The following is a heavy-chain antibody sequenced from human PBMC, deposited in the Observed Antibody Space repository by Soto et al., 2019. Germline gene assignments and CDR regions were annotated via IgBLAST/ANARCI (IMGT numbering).Heavy chain of an antibody. Sequence: SETLSLTCAVYGGSFSGYYWTWIRQPPGTGLEWIGEINHSGSTNYNPSLKSRVTISVDASKSQFYLKLRSVTAADTAVYYCARGMAEEQIFYYFDYWGQGALVTSPQ. V-gene: IGHV4-34*01. D-gene: IGHD3-9*01. CDR1: GGSFSGYY. CDR3: ARGMAEEQIFYYFDY. CDR2: INHSGST. J-gene: IGHJ4*02.